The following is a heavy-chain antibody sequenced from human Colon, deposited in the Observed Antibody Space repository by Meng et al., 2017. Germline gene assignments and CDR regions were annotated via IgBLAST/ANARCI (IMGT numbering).Heavy chain of an antibody. CDR2: IFHSGST. Sequence: QVHVQDAGHGLGKPSGTLSLTSDVSGGSINSSDWWSWVRQPPGKGLEWIAEIFHSGSTNYKSSLKSRATISVDRSKNQFSLKLNSVTAADTAVYYCAAIFGLGPGYWGQGTLVTVSS. D-gene: IGHD3-3*01. CDR1: GGSINSSDW. CDR3: AAIFGLGPGY. J-gene: IGHJ4*02. V-gene: IGHV4-4*02.